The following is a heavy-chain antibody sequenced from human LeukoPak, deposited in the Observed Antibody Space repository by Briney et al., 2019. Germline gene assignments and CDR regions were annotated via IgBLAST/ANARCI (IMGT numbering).Heavy chain of an antibody. J-gene: IGHJ6*03. CDR2: ISGSGGST. V-gene: IGHV3-23*01. CDR1: GFTFSSYA. D-gene: IGHD3-3*01. CDR3: AKAGLEWLFTYYYMDV. Sequence: GGSLRLSCAASGFTFSSYAMSWVRQAPGKGLEWVSAISGSGGSTYYADSVKGRFTISRDNSKNTLYLQMNSLRAEDTAVYYCAKAGLEWLFTYYYMDVWGKGTTVTVSS.